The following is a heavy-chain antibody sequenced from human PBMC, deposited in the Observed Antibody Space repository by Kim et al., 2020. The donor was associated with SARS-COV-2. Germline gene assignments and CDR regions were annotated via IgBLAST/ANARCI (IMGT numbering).Heavy chain of an antibody. J-gene: IGHJ4*02. D-gene: IGHD6-13*01. Sequence: YAQKFQGRVTITADESTSTAYMELSSLRSEDTAVYYCARLGSSIGQDFDYWGQGTLVTVSS. V-gene: IGHV1-69*01. CDR3: ARLGSSIGQDFDY.